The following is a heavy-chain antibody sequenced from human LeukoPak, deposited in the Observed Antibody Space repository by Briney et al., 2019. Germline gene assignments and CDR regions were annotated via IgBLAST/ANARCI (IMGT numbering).Heavy chain of an antibody. CDR1: GGSISSHY. D-gene: IGHD6-19*01. CDR3: ARGYSSGLYEK. V-gene: IGHV4-59*11. CDR2: IYYTGST. Sequence: SETLSLTCTVSGGSISSHYWSWIRQPPGKGLEWIGYIYYTGSTNYYPSLKSRVTISVDTSKNQFSLRLSSVTAADTAVYYCARGYSSGLYEKWGQGTLVTVSS. J-gene: IGHJ1*01.